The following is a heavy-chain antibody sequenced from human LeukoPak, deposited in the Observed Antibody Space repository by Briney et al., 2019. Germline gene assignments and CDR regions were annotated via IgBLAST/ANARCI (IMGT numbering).Heavy chain of an antibody. CDR3: AKGGGYEAQYYYYYLDV. CDR1: DGSFSSYY. CDR2: INHSGST. V-gene: IGHV4-34*01. J-gene: IGHJ6*03. Sequence: SETLSLTCGVYDGSFSSYYWSWIRQPPGKGLEWIGEINHSGSTNYNPSLKSRLTISVDTSKNQFSLKLSSVTAADTAVYYCAKGGGYEAQYYYYYLDVWGKGTTVTISS. D-gene: IGHD5-12*01.